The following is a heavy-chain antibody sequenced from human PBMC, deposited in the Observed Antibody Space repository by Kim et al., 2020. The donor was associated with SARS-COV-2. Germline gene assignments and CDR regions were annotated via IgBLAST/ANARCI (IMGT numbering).Heavy chain of an antibody. CDR2: IYHSGST. J-gene: IGHJ4*02. CDR3: ALSMVRGVITHQDF. CDR1: GGSISSSNW. V-gene: IGHV4-4*02. D-gene: IGHD3-10*01. Sequence: SETLSLTCAVSGGSISSSNWWSWVRQPPGKGLEWIGEIYHSGSTNYNPSLKSRVTISVDKSKNQFSLKLSSVTAADTAVYYCALSMVRGVITHQDFWGQGTLVTVSS.